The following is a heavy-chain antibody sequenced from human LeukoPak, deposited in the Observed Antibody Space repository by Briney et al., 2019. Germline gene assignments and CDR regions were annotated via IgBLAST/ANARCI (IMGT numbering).Heavy chain of an antibody. V-gene: IGHV3-23*01. CDR3: AKGGRAWLVRCFDY. J-gene: IGHJ4*02. CDR2: ISGSGDTT. CDR1: KFSISSYD. D-gene: IGHD3-9*01. Sequence: PGGSLRLSCAASKFSISSYDMSYFRQAPGKGLEWVSAISGSGDTTFYADSVKGRFTISRDNSKNTLYLQMNSLRAADTAIYYCAKGGRAWLVRCFDYWGQGTLVTVSS.